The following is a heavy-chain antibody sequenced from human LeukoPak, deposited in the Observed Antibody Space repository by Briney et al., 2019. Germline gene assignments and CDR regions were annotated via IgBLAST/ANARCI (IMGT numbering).Heavy chain of an antibody. D-gene: IGHD2-2*01. Sequence: SETLSRTSSVYAGSIISYYWSWNRPPPGRGLKWIGYIYHTGTTNDNTSPKSRVTISVNTSTKQLSLRLNSVTAADTAVYYCAMGAGWCSSSTCYSFDYWGQGSLVTVSS. CDR2: IYHTGTT. CDR1: AGSIISYY. CDR3: AMGAGWCSSSTCYSFDY. V-gene: IGHV4-59*01. J-gene: IGHJ4*02.